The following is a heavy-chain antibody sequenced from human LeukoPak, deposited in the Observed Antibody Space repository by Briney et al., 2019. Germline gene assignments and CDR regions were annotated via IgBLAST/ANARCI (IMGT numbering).Heavy chain of an antibody. D-gene: IGHD6-19*01. J-gene: IGHJ4*02. CDR3: TRESSGWYYSPLSLDY. Sequence: PGGSLRLSCAASGFTVSSNYMSWVRQAPGKGLEWVGFIRSKAYGGTTEYAASVKGRFTISRDDSKSIAYLQMNSLKTEDTAVYYCTRESSGWYYSPLSLDYWGQGTLVTVSS. CDR2: IRSKAYGGTT. CDR1: GFTVSSNY. V-gene: IGHV3-49*04.